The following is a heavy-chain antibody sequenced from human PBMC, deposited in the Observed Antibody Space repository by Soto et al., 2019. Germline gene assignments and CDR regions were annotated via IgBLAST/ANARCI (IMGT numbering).Heavy chain of an antibody. CDR1: GFTFSSYA. CDR2: ISYDGSNK. D-gene: IGHD6-13*01. J-gene: IGHJ6*02. V-gene: IGHV3-30-3*01. CDR3: ARAGGYSSSWYNFREAYYYGMDV. Sequence: QVQLVESGGGVVQPGRSLRLSCAASGFTFSSYAMHWVRQAPGKGLEWVAVISYDGSNKYYADSVKGRFTISRDNSKNTLYLQMNSLRAEDTAVYYCARAGGYSSSWYNFREAYYYGMDVWGQGTTVTVSS.